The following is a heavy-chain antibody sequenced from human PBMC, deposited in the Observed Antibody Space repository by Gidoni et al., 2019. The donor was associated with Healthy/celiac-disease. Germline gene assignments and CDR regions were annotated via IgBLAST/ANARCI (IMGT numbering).Heavy chain of an antibody. V-gene: IGHV3-33*01. CDR3: TRLKRYGMDV. CDR2: IWYDGSNK. Sequence: QVQLVESGGGVVQPGRSLRLSCAASGFAFSSYGMHWGRQAPGKGLGWVAVIWYDGSNKYYADSVKGRFAISRDNSKNTLYLQMNSLRAEDTAVYYCTRLKRYGMDVWGQGTTVTVSS. CDR1: GFAFSSYG. J-gene: IGHJ6*02.